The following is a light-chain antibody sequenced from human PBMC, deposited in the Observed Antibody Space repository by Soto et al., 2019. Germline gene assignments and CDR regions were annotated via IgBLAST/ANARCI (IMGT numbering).Light chain of an antibody. V-gene: IGLV2-14*01. CDR1: SSDLGSYNY. CDR2: EVN. J-gene: IGLJ2*01. CDR3: NSYSSISTLV. Sequence: QSALTQPASVSGSPGQSITIAYTGTSSDLGSYNYVSWYQHHPGKAPKLMIYEVNNRPSGVSNRFSGPKSGDTASLTISGLQAEDEADYYCNSYSSISTLVFGGGTKLTVL.